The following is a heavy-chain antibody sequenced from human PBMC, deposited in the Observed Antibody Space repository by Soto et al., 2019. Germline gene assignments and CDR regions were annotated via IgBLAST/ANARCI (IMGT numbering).Heavy chain of an antibody. V-gene: IGHV1-18*01. D-gene: IGHD1-26*01. Sequence: ASVKVSCTASGYTFTNYGLTWVRQAPGQGLEWMGWISAYNGNTNYAQKLQGRVTMTTDTSTSTAYMELRSLRSDDTAVYYCARIVGADRRWFDPWGQGTLVTVSS. CDR1: GYTFTNYG. CDR2: ISAYNGNT. CDR3: ARIVGADRRWFDP. J-gene: IGHJ5*02.